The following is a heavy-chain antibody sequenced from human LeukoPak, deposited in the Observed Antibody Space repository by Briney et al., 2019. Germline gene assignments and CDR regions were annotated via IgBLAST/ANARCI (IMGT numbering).Heavy chain of an antibody. J-gene: IGHJ5*02. D-gene: IGHD3-10*01. CDR2: IYYSGST. CDR1: GGSISSYY. Sequence: PSETLSLTCTVSGGSISSYYWSWIRQPPGKGLEWIGYIYYSGSTNYNPSLKSRVTISVDTSKNQFSLKLSSVTAADTAVYYCARVVVGGSGSFPHTWGQGALVTVSS. V-gene: IGHV4-59*01. CDR3: ARVVVGGSGSFPHT.